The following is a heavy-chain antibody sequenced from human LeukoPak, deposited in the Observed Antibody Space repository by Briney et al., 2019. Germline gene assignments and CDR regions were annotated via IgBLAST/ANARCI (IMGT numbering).Heavy chain of an antibody. CDR2: IYYSGST. CDR1: GGSISSYY. J-gene: IGHJ6*03. D-gene: IGHD3-22*01. Sequence: SETLSLTCTVSGGSISSYYWSWIRQPPGKGLEWIGYIYYSGSTYYNPSLKSRVTLSVDTSKNQFSLKLSSVTAADTAVYYCARGPEYYYDSILRYYYYYMDVWGKGTTVTISS. CDR3: ARGPEYYYDSILRYYYYYMDV. V-gene: IGHV4-59*01.